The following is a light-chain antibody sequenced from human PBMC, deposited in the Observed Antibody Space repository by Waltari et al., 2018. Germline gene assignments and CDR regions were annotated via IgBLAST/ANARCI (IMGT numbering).Light chain of an antibody. Sequence: ETVMTQSPATLSVSPGESATLSCRASQTVRGSLAWYQQIPGQAPRLLIDGASTRATGIPARFSGSGSGTEFTLTISSLQSEDFAVYYCQQYSDWPWTFGQGTKVEI. CDR1: QTVRGS. V-gene: IGKV3-15*01. CDR3: QQYSDWPWT. J-gene: IGKJ1*01. CDR2: GAS.